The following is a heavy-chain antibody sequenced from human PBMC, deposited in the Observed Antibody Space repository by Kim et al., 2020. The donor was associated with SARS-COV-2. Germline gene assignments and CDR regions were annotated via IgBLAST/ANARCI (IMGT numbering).Heavy chain of an antibody. D-gene: IGHD2-8*01. CDR2: YDPEDGET. CDR3: ATVGGWRQLIPEYFHH. Sequence: ASVKVSCKVSGSTLTELSMHWVRQSPGKGLEWVGGYDPEDGETRYAQKFQGRVTMTEDTSTDTAYMDLSSLRSEDTALYYCATVGGWRQLIPEYFHHWGQGTLVTVSS. CDR1: GSTLTELS. V-gene: IGHV1-24*01. J-gene: IGHJ1*01.